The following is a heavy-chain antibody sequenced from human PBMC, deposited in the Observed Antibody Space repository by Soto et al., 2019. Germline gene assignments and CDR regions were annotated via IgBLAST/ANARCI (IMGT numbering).Heavy chain of an antibody. Sequence: PSETLSLTCAVYGGSFSGYYWSWIRQPPGKGLEWIGEINHSGSTNYNPSLKSRVTISVDTSKNQFSLKLSSVTAADTAVYYCARQDIVVVPAPSRSVWGKGTTVTVSS. CDR3: ARQDIVVVPAPSRSV. CDR1: GGSFSGYY. J-gene: IGHJ6*04. D-gene: IGHD2-2*01. V-gene: IGHV4-34*01. CDR2: INHSGST.